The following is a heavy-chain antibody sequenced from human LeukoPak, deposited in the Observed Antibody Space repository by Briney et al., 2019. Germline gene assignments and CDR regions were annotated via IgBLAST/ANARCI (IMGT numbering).Heavy chain of an antibody. CDR2: ISSSGSTI. V-gene: IGHV3-48*04. J-gene: IGHJ4*02. CDR3: ARHWGDIVVVVAATGIDY. Sequence: GGSLRLSCAASGFTFSSYAMSWVRQAPGKGLEWVSYISSSGSTIYYADSVKGRFTISRDNAKNSLYLQMNSLRAEDTAVYYCARHWGDIVVVVAATGIDYWGQGTLVTVSS. CDR1: GFTFSSYA. D-gene: IGHD2-15*01.